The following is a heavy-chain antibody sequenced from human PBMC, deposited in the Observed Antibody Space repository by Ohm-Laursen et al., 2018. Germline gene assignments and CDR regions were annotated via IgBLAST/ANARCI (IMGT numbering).Heavy chain of an antibody. V-gene: IGHV4-38-2*02. Sequence: SDTLSLTCPVSGGSISSYFWGWIRQPPGKGLEWIGTIYHSGSTYYNPSLKSRVTISVDTSKNQFSLKLSSVTAADTALYYCARGLWWFDPWGQGTLVTVSS. CDR2: IYHSGST. J-gene: IGHJ5*02. CDR3: ARGLWWFDP. CDR1: GGSISSYF.